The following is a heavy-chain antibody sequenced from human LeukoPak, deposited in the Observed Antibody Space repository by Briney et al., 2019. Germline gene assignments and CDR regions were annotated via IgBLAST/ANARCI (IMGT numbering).Heavy chain of an antibody. CDR2: INPHSGGT. D-gene: IGHD1-26*01. CDR1: GYTFTDYY. Sequence: ASVKVSCKVSGYTFTDYYIHWVRQAPGQAPECVGWINPHSGGTNYAQKFRGRVTMTRDTSLSEAYMELSGLRLDDTAVFYSARVYRQYDGFDVWGQGTLVIVSS. CDR3: ARVYRQYDGFDV. V-gene: IGHV1-2*02. J-gene: IGHJ3*01.